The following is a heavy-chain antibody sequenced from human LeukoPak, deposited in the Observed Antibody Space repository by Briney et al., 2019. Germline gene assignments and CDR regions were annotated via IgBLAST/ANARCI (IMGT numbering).Heavy chain of an antibody. D-gene: IGHD3-22*01. V-gene: IGHV4-31*03. CDR2: IYYSGST. J-gene: IGHJ4*02. Sequence: SETLSLTCTVSGDSISSDAFYWSWVRQHPGKGLEWIGYIYYSGSTSYNPSLRSRPTISVDTSKNQFSLKLRSVTAADTAVYYCARGVSVYYDSSGCYYFDYWGQGTLVTVSS. CDR3: ARGVSVYYDSSGCYYFDY. CDR1: GDSISSDAFY.